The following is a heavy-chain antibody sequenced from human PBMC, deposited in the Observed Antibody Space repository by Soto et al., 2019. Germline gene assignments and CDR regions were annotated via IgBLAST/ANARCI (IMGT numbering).Heavy chain of an antibody. Sequence: PGESLKISCKGSGYSFTSYWIGWVRQMPGKGLEWMGIIYPGDSDTRYSPSFQGQVTISADKSISTAYLQWSSLKASDTAMYYCARISWWNEYMAAAGYYGLDVWGQGTTVTVSS. J-gene: IGHJ6*01. CDR3: ARISWWNEYMAAAGYYGLDV. D-gene: IGHD6-13*01. V-gene: IGHV5-51*01. CDR1: GYSFTSYW. CDR2: IYPGDSDT.